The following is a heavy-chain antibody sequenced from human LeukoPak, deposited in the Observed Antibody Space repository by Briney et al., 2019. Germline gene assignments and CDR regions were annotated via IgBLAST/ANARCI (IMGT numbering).Heavy chain of an antibody. J-gene: IGHJ6*02. CDR3: ARYCSRSTCQGSSYYFGMDV. D-gene: IGHD2-15*01. V-gene: IGHV3-23*01. Sequence: GGSLRLTCAASGFTFSTYAMNWVRQAPGKGLEWVSTISGSGDTTYYTDSVKGRFTISRDNSKNTLFLQMDSLRAEDTAVFYCARYCSRSTCQGSSYYFGMDVWGQGTTVTVSS. CDR1: GFTFSTYA. CDR2: ISGSGDTT.